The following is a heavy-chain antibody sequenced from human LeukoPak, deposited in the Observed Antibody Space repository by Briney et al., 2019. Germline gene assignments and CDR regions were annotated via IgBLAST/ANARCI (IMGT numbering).Heavy chain of an antibody. J-gene: IGHJ4*02. Sequence: ASVKVSCKASGGTFSSYAISWVRQAPGQGLEWMGRINPNSGGTNYAQKFQGRVTMTRDTSISTAYMELSRLRSDDTAVYYCAREESSGWVLDYWGQGTLVTVSS. CDR3: AREESSGWVLDY. V-gene: IGHV1-2*06. CDR2: INPNSGGT. CDR1: GGTFSSYA. D-gene: IGHD6-19*01.